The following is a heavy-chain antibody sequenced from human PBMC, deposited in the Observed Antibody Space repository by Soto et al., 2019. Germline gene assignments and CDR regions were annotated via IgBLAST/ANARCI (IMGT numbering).Heavy chain of an antibody. CDR2: MNPNSGNT. V-gene: IGHV1-8*01. Sequence: ASVKVSCKASGYTFTSYDINWVRQATGQGLEWMGWMNPNSGNTGYAQKFQGRVTMTRNTSISTAYMELSSLRSEDTAVYYCARGFYGSVRYYIYYCYFMDFPGQGTSVIGS. J-gene: IGHJ6*03. CDR3: ARGFYGSVRYYIYYCYFMDF. D-gene: IGHD3-10*01. CDR1: GYTFTSYD.